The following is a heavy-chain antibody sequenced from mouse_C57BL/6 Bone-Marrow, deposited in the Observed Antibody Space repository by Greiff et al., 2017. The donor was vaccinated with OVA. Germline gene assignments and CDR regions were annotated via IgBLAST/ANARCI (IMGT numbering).Heavy chain of an antibody. V-gene: IGHV3-8*01. CDR2: ISYSGST. CDR1: GYSITSDY. J-gene: IGHJ2*01. Sequence: EVKLMESGPGLAKPSQTLSLTCSVTGYSITSDYWNWIRKFPGNKLEYMGYISYSGSTYYNPSLKSRISITRDTSKNQYYLQLNSVTTEDTATYYCARYTLYNYYGSSYFDYWGQGTTLTVSS. CDR3: ARYTLYNYYGSSYFDY. D-gene: IGHD1-1*01.